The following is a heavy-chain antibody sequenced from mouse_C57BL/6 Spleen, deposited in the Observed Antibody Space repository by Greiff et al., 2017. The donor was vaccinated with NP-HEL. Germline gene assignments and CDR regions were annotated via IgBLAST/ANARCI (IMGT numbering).Heavy chain of an antibody. D-gene: IGHD2-4*01. CDR2: ISSGSSTI. CDR1: GFTFSDYG. V-gene: IGHV5-17*01. CDR3: ARGYDYDGGRFAY. Sequence: EVKLVESGGGLVKPGGSLKLSCAASGFTFSDYGMHWVRQAPEKGLEWVAYISSGSSTIYYADTVKGRFTISRDNAKNTLFLQMTSLRSEDTAMYYCARGYDYDGGRFAYWGQGTLVTVSA. J-gene: IGHJ3*01.